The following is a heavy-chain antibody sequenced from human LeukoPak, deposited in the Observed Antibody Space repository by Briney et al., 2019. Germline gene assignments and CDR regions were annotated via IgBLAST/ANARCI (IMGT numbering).Heavy chain of an antibody. J-gene: IGHJ6*02. CDR3: ARFVANWNPGGMDV. CDR2: INPNSGGT. V-gene: IGHV1-2*02. D-gene: IGHD1-20*01. Sequence: ASVKVSCKASGYTFTGYYMHWVRQAPGQGLEWMGWINPNSGGTNYAQKFQGRVTMTRDTSISTAYMELSRLRSDDTAVYYCARFVANWNPGGMDVWGQGTTVIVSS. CDR1: GYTFTGYY.